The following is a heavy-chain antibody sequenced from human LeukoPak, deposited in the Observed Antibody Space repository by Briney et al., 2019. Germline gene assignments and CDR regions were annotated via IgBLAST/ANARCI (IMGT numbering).Heavy chain of an antibody. CDR1: GFTFSSYE. CDR3: ARDYHYGSGSYSDS. CDR2: IRSGGITT. V-gene: IGHV3-48*03. D-gene: IGHD3-10*01. J-gene: IGHJ4*02. Sequence: GGSLRLSCAASGFTFSSYEMNWVRQAPGKGLEWVSFIRSGGITTYYADSVKGRFTISRDNAKNSLYLQMNSLRAEDTAVYYWARDYHYGSGSYSDSWGQGTLVTVSS.